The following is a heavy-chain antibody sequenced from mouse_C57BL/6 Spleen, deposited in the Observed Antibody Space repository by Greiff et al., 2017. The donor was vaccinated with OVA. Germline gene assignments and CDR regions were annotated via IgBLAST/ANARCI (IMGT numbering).Heavy chain of an antibody. D-gene: IGHD2-1*01. Sequence: QVQLQQSGAELVKPGASVKISCKASGYAFSSYWMNWVKQRPGKGLEWIGQIYPGDGDTNYNGKFKGKATLTADKSSSTAYMQLSSLTSEDSAVYVCARGGDYGNYDWYFDVWGTGTTVTVSS. J-gene: IGHJ1*03. CDR3: ARGGDYGNYDWYFDV. V-gene: IGHV1-80*01. CDR2: IYPGDGDT. CDR1: GYAFSSYW.